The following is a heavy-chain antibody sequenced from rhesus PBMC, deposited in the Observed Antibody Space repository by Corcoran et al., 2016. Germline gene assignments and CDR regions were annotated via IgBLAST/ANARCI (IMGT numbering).Heavy chain of an antibody. D-gene: IGHD6-31*01. V-gene: IGHV4-80*01. CDR3: AREDTSSGWYSDY. CDR1: GASLRSYR. Sequence: QVQLQESGPGLVKPSETLSLTCAVSGASLRSYRWSWIRQSPGKGLEWIGESNGDRGSTYYNPSLKSRVTISKDASKNQFSLRLSSVTAADTVVYYCAREDTSSGWYSDYWGQGVLVTVSS. J-gene: IGHJ4*01. CDR2: SNGDRGST.